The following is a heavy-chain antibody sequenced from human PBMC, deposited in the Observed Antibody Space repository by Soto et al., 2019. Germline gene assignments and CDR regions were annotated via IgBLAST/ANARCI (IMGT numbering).Heavy chain of an antibody. CDR1: GFTFSSYS. CDR3: ARTPLGYCSGGSCRYHYYYMDV. J-gene: IGHJ6*03. Sequence: GGSLRLSCAASGFTFSSYSMNWVRQAPGKGLEWVSSISSSSSYIYYADSVKGRFTISRDNAKNSLYLQMNSLRAEDTAVYYCARTPLGYCSGGSCRYHYYYMDVWGKGTTVTVSS. V-gene: IGHV3-21*01. D-gene: IGHD2-15*01. CDR2: ISSSSSYI.